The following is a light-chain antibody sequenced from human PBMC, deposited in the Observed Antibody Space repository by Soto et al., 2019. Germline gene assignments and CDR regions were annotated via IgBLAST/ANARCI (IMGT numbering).Light chain of an antibody. J-gene: IGKJ4*01. Sequence: DIVMTQSPAILSVSPGERATLSCRASQSVETFLAWFQHKAGQAPRLLIFGASTRAAGVPARFSGGGSGTEFTLTIDSLQSEDFAVYFCQQYHAWPPGTFGGGTKVDIK. CDR1: QSVETF. CDR3: QQYHAWPPGT. CDR2: GAS. V-gene: IGKV3-15*01.